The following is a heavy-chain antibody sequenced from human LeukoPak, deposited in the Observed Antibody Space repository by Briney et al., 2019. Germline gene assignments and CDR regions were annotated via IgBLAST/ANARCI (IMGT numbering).Heavy chain of an antibody. D-gene: IGHD2-2*01. Sequence: ASVKVSCKASGYTFTSYGISWVRQAPGQGLEWMGWISAYNGNTNYAQKLQGRVTMTTDTSTSTAYMELRSLRSDDTAVYYCAKWGQDILVVPAAPAYYYYYMDVWGKGTTVTVSS. CDR3: AKWGQDILVVPAAPAYYYYYMDV. J-gene: IGHJ6*03. V-gene: IGHV1-18*01. CDR1: GYTFTSYG. CDR2: ISAYNGNT.